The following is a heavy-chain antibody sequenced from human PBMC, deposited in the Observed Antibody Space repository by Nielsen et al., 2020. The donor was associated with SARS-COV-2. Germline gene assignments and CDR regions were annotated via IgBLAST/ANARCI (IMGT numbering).Heavy chain of an antibody. Sequence: ASVKVSCKASGFVLTYYAVHWVRQAPGQGLEWMGWMNPNNGNTGYAHKFRGRVTMTRSTSMTTGYMELSSLRSDDTAVYYCARGNSMLDSWGQGTLVTVSA. CDR1: GFVLTYYA. CDR3: ARGNSMLDS. D-gene: IGHD3-3*02. V-gene: IGHV1-8*02. J-gene: IGHJ4*02. CDR2: MNPNNGNT.